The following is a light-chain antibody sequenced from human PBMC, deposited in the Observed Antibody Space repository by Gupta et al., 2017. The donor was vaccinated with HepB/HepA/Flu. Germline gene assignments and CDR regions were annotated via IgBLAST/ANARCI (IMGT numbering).Light chain of an antibody. J-gene: IGLJ3*02. CDR1: SSDVGGYNY. CDR3: ASYAGTYSWV. Sequence: QSALTQLRSVSGSPRQSVTISCTGTSSDVGGYNYVSWCQLHPGKVPKLILYDVTRRPSGVPDRFSGSKSGNTASLTISGLQAEDEADYYCASYAGTYSWVFGGGTKLTVL. CDR2: DVT. V-gene: IGLV2-11*01.